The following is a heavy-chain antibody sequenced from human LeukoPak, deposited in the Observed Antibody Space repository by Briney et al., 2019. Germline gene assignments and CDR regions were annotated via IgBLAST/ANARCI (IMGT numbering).Heavy chain of an antibody. CDR1: GFTFDDYG. Sequence: PGGSLRLSCAASGFTFDDYGMSWVRHAPGKGLEWVSGINWNGGSTGYVDSVKGRFTISRDNAKNSLYLQMNSLRAEDTALYYCARALSDYVDYYYYYMDVWGKGTTVTVSS. CDR2: INWNGGST. V-gene: IGHV3-20*04. J-gene: IGHJ6*03. D-gene: IGHD4-17*01. CDR3: ARALSDYVDYYYYYMDV.